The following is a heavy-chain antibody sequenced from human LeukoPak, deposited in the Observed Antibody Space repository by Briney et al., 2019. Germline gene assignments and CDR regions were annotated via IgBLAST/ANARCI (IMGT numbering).Heavy chain of an antibody. CDR1: GSTFSDYH. D-gene: IGHD3-16*01. CDR2: NNPKSGDA. J-gene: IGHJ4*02. CDR3: ARGEYSNGYPYRLDS. Sequence: GASVKVSCKAYGSTFSDYHINWVRQASGQGPEWMGWNNPKSGDASYNQAFQGRVTMTRDTSISTAYMELNRLRSDDTAMYYCARGEYSNGYPYRLDSWGQGTLVTVSS. V-gene: IGHV1-2*02.